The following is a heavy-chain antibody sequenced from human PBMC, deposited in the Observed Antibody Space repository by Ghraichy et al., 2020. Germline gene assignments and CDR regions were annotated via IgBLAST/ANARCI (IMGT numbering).Heavy chain of an antibody. D-gene: IGHD3-16*01. CDR3: AKFRGFYYYSYYMDV. Sequence: GESLNISCAASGLPFSTYAISWVRQAPGKGLEWVSAISGSGSSTYYADSVKGRFTISRDNSKNTLNLQMNSLRAEDTALSYCAKFRGFYYYSYYMDVWGKGTAVAVSS. CDR2: ISGSGSST. J-gene: IGHJ6*03. CDR1: GLPFSTYA. V-gene: IGHV3-23*01.